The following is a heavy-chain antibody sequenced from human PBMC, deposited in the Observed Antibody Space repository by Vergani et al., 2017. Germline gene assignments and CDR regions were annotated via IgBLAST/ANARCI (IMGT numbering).Heavy chain of an antibody. CDR2: IKSDGSIT. D-gene: IGHD5/OR15-5a*01. CDR1: GFTFSTYW. J-gene: IGHJ4*02. V-gene: IGHV3-74*03. Sequence: EVQLVESGGALVQPGGSLRLSCAASGFTFSTYWMPWVRQAPGKGLVWVSRIKSDGSITAYADSVKGRFTISRDNAQNTLYLQMNSLRVEDTGVYYCARARCIETCDMSNWLDSWGQGTLVTVSS. CDR3: ARARCIETCDMSNWLDS.